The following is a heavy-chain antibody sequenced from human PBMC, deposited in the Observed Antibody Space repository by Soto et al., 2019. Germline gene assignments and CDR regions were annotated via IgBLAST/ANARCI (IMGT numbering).Heavy chain of an antibody. CDR2: IYYSGST. Sequence: SETLSLTCTVSGGSISSSSYYWGWIRQPPGKGLEWIGSIYYSGSTYYTPSLKSRVTISVDTSKNQFSLKLSSVTAADTAVYYCARQHMVVVPAIQQNEYFQHWGQGTLVTVSS. CDR1: GGSISSSSYY. V-gene: IGHV4-39*01. D-gene: IGHD2-21*02. J-gene: IGHJ1*01. CDR3: ARQHMVVVPAIQQNEYFQH.